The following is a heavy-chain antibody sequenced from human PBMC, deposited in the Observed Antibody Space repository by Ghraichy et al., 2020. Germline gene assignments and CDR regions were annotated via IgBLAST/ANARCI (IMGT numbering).Heavy chain of an antibody. CDR2: ISYDGSNK. V-gene: IGHV3-30-3*01. CDR3: ARARHDPSGGRSVVPADLYYYYYMDV. J-gene: IGHJ6*03. D-gene: IGHD2-2*01. Sequence: GGSLRLSCAASGFTFSSYAMHWVRQAPGKGLEWVAVISYDGSNKYYADSVKGRFTISRDNSKNTLYLQMNSLRAEDTAVYYCARARHDPSGGRSVVPADLYYYYYMDVWGKGTTVTVSS. CDR1: GFTFSSYA.